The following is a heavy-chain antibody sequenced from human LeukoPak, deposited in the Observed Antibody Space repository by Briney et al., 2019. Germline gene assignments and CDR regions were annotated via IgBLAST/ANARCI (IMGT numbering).Heavy chain of an antibody. D-gene: IGHD6-6*01. J-gene: IGHJ4*02. CDR2: ISSGSSTI. Sequence: GGSLRLSCAASGFTFSSYSMNWVRQAPGKGLEWISYISSGSSTIYYADSVKGRFTISRDNAKNSLYLQMNSLRAEDTAVYYCARALIAADNYWGQGTLVTVSS. V-gene: IGHV3-48*01. CDR3: ARALIAADNY. CDR1: GFTFSSYS.